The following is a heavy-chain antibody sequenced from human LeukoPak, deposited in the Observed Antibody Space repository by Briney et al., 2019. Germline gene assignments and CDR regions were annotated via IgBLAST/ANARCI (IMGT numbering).Heavy chain of an antibody. J-gene: IGHJ4*02. CDR3: AKYMPPTTVATRIFDC. Sequence: GGSLRLSCAASGFTFDTYALTRVRQAPGKGLEWVSVIAAGGGGIQYAESVKGRFIISRDNSKKTLYLQMNNLRAEDTAMYYCAKYMPPTTVATRIFDCWGQGTLVTVSS. CDR2: IAAGGGGI. CDR1: GFTFDTYA. V-gene: IGHV3-23*01. D-gene: IGHD4-23*01.